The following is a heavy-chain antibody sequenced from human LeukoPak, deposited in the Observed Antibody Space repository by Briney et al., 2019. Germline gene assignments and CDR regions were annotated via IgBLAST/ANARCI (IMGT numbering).Heavy chain of an antibody. CDR3: ARDRVRGNSNPFFDY. J-gene: IGHJ4*02. CDR1: GGSVSSGTYY. CDR2: IYYSGST. V-gene: IGHV4-61*01. Sequence: SETLSLTCTVSGGSVSSGTYYWSWIRQPPGKGLEWIGYIYYSGSTNYNPSLKSRVTISVDTSKNQFSLKLSSVTAADTAVYYCARDRVRGNSNPFFDYWGRGTLVTVSS. D-gene: IGHD4-11*01.